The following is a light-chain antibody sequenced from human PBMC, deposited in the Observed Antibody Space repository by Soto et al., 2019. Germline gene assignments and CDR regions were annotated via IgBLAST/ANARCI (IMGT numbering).Light chain of an antibody. Sequence: DIQITQSPATLSASIVDRVTITCGASQSITRWLTWYQQKPGKAPKLLIYEASNLQSGVPSRFSGSGSGTESALTISGLQPDYFASYYCQQFNSYPITFGQGTRLEIK. CDR1: QSITRW. CDR2: EAS. CDR3: QQFNSYPIT. J-gene: IGKJ5*01. V-gene: IGKV1-5*01.